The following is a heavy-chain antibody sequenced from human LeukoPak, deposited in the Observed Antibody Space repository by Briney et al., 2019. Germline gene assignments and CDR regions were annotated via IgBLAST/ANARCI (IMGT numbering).Heavy chain of an antibody. J-gene: IGHJ4*02. V-gene: IGHV3-23*01. Sequence: GGSLRLSCAASGFTFSSYAMSWVRQAPGKGLEWVSAIRGSGGSTYYADSVKGRFTISRDNSKNTLYLQMNSLRAEDTAVYYCARRYSSSWYYFDYWGQGTLVTVSS. CDR3: ARRYSSSWYYFDY. CDR1: GFTFSSYA. D-gene: IGHD6-13*01. CDR2: IRGSGGST.